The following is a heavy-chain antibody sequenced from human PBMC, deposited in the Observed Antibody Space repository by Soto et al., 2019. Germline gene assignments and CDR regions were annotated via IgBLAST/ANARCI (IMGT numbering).Heavy chain of an antibody. V-gene: IGHV3-11*01. CDR2: ISSSGNTI. D-gene: IGHD6-13*01. CDR1: GFTFSDYY. J-gene: IGHJ1*01. CDR3: AKDLYSSSWGYFQH. Sequence: QEQLVESGGGLVKPGGSLRLSCAASGFTFSDYYMSWIRQAPGKGLEWVSYISSSGNTIHYADSVKGRFTISRDNAKNSLFLQMNSLRVEDTAVYYCAKDLYSSSWGYFQHWGQGTLVTVSS.